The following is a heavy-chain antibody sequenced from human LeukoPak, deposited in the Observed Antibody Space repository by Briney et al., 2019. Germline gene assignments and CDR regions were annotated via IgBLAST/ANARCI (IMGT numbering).Heavy chain of an antibody. CDR1: GYTFTSYY. CDR2: INPSGGST. V-gene: IGHV1-46*03. D-gene: IGHD6-25*01. Sequence: GASVKVSCKASGYTFTSYYMHWVRQAPGQGLEWMGIINPSGGSTSYAQKFQGRVTMTRDTSTSTVYMELSSLRSEDTAVYYCARGARRAAGVGWAAFDIWGQGTMVTVSS. CDR3: ARGARRAAGVGWAAFDI. J-gene: IGHJ3*02.